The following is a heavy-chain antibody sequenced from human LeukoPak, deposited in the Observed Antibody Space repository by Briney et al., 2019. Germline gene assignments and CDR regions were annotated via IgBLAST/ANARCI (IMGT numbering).Heavy chain of an antibody. CDR2: IIPIFATA. V-gene: IGHV1-69*06. D-gene: IGHD1-1*01. CDR1: GGTFSSYA. J-gene: IGHJ6*03. Sequence: SVKVSCKASGGTFSSYAFGWVRQAPGQGLEWMGGIIPIFATADYAQKFQGRVTITADTSTSTAYMELSSLRSEDTAVYYCAKVEGLERRYVVGYYYMDVWGKGTTVTVSS. CDR3: AKVEGLERRYVVGYYYMDV.